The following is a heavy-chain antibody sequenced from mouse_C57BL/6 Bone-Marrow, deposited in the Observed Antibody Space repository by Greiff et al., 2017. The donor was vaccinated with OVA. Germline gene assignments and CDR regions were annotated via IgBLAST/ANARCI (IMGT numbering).Heavy chain of an antibody. CDR3: TRGYSNYYAMDY. J-gene: IGHJ4*01. CDR2: IDPETGGT. V-gene: IGHV1-15*01. Sequence: QVQLQQSGAELVRPGASVTLSCKASGYTFTDYEMHWVKQTPVHGLEWIGAIDPETGGTAYNQKFKGKAILTADKSSSTAYMALRSLTSEDSAVYSGTRGYSNYYAMDYWGQGTSVTVSS. D-gene: IGHD2-5*01. CDR1: GYTFTDYE.